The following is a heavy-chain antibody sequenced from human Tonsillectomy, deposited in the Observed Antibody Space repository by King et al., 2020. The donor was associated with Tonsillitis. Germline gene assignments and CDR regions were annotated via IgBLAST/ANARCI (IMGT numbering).Heavy chain of an antibody. D-gene: IGHD2-2*01. CDR3: AKALDNIVVVSAATLYY. CDR1: GYSFTDYF. CDR2: MNPNSGGT. V-gene: IGHV1-2*02. Sequence: GQLVQSGAEVKKPGASVKVSCKASGYSFTDYFMHWVRQAPGQGLEWMGWMNPNSGGTNFAQKFQGRVTMTRDASISTSYMELSRLKSDDTAIYYCAKALDNIVVVSAATLYYWGQGTLVTVSS. J-gene: IGHJ4*02.